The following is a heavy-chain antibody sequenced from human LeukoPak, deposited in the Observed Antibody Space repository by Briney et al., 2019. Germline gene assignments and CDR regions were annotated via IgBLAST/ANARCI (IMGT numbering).Heavy chain of an antibody. D-gene: IGHD6-13*01. J-gene: IGHJ4*02. V-gene: IGHV3-21*01. CDR3: ARESWSGSSWETTDY. CDR2: ISSSSSYI. Sequence: PGGSLRLSCAASGFTFSSYSMNWVRQAPGKGLEWVSSISSSSSYIYYADSVKGQFTISRDNAKNSLYLQMNSLRAEDTAVYYCARESWSGSSWETTDYWGQGTLVTVSS. CDR1: GFTFSSYS.